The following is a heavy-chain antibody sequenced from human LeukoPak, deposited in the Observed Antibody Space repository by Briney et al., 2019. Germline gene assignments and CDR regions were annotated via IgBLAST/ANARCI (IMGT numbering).Heavy chain of an antibody. CDR1: GDSISDYY. Sequence: SETLSLTCTASGDSISDYYWTWIRQTPGKGLEWIGYINYSGSTNYNPSLKNRVTMAVDTSKNHFSLKLTSVTAADTAVYYCARDSGPSGSYRFDNWGQGTLVTVSS. V-gene: IGHV4-59*01. CDR3: ARDSGPSGSYRFDN. CDR2: INYSGST. D-gene: IGHD3-10*01. J-gene: IGHJ4*02.